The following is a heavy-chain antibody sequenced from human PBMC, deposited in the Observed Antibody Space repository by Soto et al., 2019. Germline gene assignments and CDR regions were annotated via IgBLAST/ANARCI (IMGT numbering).Heavy chain of an antibody. Sequence: QVTLKESGPVLVNPTETLTLTCTVSGFSLSNARMGVSWIRQPPGKALEWLAHIFSNDEKSYITSLKSRLTISKDTSKSQVVLTMTNMDPVDTATYYCARILAAGTVSYYYYYYMDVWGKGTTVTVSS. CDR3: ARILAAGTVSYYYYYYMDV. CDR1: GFSLSNARMG. V-gene: IGHV2-26*01. D-gene: IGHD6-13*01. J-gene: IGHJ6*03. CDR2: IFSNDEK.